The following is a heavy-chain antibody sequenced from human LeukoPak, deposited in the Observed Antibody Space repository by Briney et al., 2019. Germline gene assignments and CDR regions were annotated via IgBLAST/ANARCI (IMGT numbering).Heavy chain of an antibody. J-gene: IGHJ6*02. CDR2: IHDSGST. D-gene: IGHD1-26*01. V-gene: IGHV4-59*08. Sequence: PSETLSLPCTVSGGSISSSFWSWIRQPPGKGLEWIGYIHDSGSTNHNPSLKSRVTISVDTSKNQFSLKLSSVTAADTAVYWCARHMNGGSNPMDVWGQGTTVTVSS. CDR3: ARHMNGGSNPMDV. CDR1: GGSISSSF.